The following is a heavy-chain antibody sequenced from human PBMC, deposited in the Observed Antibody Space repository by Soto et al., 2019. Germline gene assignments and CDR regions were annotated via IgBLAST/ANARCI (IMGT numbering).Heavy chain of an antibody. J-gene: IGHJ4*02. CDR1: GYTFTSYA. V-gene: IGHV1-3*01. Sequence: QVQLVQSGAEVKKPGASVKVSCKASGYTFTSYAMHWVRQAPGQRLEWMGWINAGNGNTKYSQKFQGRVTITRDTSASTAYMELSSLRSEDTAVYYCARARIAVARGVYDHWGQGTLVTVSS. CDR3: ARARIAVARGVYDH. D-gene: IGHD6-19*01. CDR2: INAGNGNT.